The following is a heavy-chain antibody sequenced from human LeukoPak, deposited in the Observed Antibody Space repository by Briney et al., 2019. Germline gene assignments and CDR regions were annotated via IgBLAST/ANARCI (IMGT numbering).Heavy chain of an antibody. Sequence: SQTLSLTCAISGDSVSSNSAAWNWIRQSPSRGVEWLGRTCYRSKWYNDYAVSVKSRITINPDTSKNQFSLQLNSVTPEDTAVYYCATEPNYDSSGYFDYWGQGTLVTVSS. J-gene: IGHJ4*02. CDR3: ATEPNYDSSGYFDY. V-gene: IGHV6-1*01. CDR1: GDSVSSNSAA. CDR2: TCYRSKWYN. D-gene: IGHD3-22*01.